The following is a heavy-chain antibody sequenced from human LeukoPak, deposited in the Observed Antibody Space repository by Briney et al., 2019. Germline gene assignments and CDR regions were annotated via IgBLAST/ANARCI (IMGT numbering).Heavy chain of an antibody. D-gene: IGHD2-2*01. CDR1: GDSISSGNYY. CDR2: LYYSGTT. J-gene: IGHJ4*02. Sequence: SETLSLTCSVSGDSISSGNYYWGWIRQPPGKGLEWIGNLYYSGTTYYNPSFKSRVTISVDTSKNHLSLKLSSVTAADTAVYYCARHVGGMPHDYWGQGTLVTVSS. CDR3: ARHVGGMPHDY. V-gene: IGHV4-39*01.